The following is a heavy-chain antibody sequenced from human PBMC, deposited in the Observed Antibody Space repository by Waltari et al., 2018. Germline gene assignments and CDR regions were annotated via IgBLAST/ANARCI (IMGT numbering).Heavy chain of an antibody. J-gene: IGHJ4*02. CDR1: GFTCRRYA. V-gene: IGHV3-30*04. D-gene: IGHD3-10*01. Sequence: QVQLVESGGGVVQPGRSLRLSCAASGFTCRRYAMHWVCQAPGKGLEWVAVISYDGSNKYYADSVKGRFTISRDNSKNTLYLQMNSLRAEDTAVYYCVRVGSYSTLFDYWGQGTLVTVSS. CDR2: ISYDGSNK. CDR3: VRVGSYSTLFDY.